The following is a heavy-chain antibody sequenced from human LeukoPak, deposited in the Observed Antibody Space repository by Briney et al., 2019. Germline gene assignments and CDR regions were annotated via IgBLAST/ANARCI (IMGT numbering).Heavy chain of an antibody. J-gene: IGHJ5*02. Sequence: SETLSLTFTVSDGSISSHYWSWIRQPPGKGLEWIGYIYYSGSTNYNPSLKSRVTISVDTSKNQFSLKVSSVTAADTAIYYCARVIVVPAADNWFDPWGQGTLVTVSS. D-gene: IGHD2-2*01. V-gene: IGHV4-59*11. CDR2: IYYSGST. CDR3: ARVIVVPAADNWFDP. CDR1: DGSISSHY.